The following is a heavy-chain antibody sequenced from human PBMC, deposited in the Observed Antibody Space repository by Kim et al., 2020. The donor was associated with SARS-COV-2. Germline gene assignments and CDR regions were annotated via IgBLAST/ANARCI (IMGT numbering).Heavy chain of an antibody. Sequence: GGSLRLSCAASGFTVSSNYMSWVRQAPGKGLEWVSVIYSGGSTYYADSVKGRFTISRDNSKNTLYLQMNSLRAEDTAVYYCARDGPIGQVYFQHWGQGTLVTVSS. CDR2: IYSGGST. CDR3: ARDGPIGQVYFQH. CDR1: GFTVSSNY. V-gene: IGHV3-53*01. J-gene: IGHJ1*01. D-gene: IGHD1-26*01.